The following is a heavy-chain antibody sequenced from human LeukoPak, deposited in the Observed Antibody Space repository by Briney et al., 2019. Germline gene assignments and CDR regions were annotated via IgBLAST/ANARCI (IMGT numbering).Heavy chain of an antibody. V-gene: IGHV1-69*13. CDR3: AREGWLQFRYFDS. J-gene: IGHJ4*02. Sequence: GASVKVSCKASGYTFTSYAMNWVRQAPGQGLEWMGGIIPLFGTANYAQKFQGRVTITADESTSTAYLELSSLKSEDTAVYYCAREGWLQFRYFDSWGQGTLVTVSS. CDR2: IIPLFGTA. D-gene: IGHD5-24*01. CDR1: GYTFTSYA.